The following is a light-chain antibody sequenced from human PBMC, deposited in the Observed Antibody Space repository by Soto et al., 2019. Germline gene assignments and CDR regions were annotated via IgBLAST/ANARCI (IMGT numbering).Light chain of an antibody. V-gene: IGLV2-14*01. CDR2: EVS. J-gene: IGLJ1*01. Sequence: QSVLTQPASVSGSPGQSITISCTGTSSDVASYNYASWYQQHPGKAPKIMIFEVSNRPSGVSYRFSGSKSGNTASLTISGLQAEDEADDYCSSYTSSSTLYVFGSGTKLTVL. CDR1: SSDVASYNY. CDR3: SSYTSSSTLYV.